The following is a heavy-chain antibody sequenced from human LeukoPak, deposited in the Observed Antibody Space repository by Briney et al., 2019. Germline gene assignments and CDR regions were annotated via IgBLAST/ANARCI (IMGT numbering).Heavy chain of an antibody. CDR1: GGSISSYY. V-gene: IGHV4-59*01. Sequence: SETLSLTCTVSGGSISSYYWSWIRQPPGKGLEWIGYIYYSGSTNYNPSLKSRVTISVDTSKNQFSLKLSSVTAADTAVYSCARDSLFASYAFDIWGQGTMVTVSS. J-gene: IGHJ3*02. D-gene: IGHD3-3*01. CDR3: ARDSLFASYAFDI. CDR2: IYYSGST.